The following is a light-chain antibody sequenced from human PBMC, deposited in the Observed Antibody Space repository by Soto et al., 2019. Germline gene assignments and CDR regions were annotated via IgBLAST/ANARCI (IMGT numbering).Light chain of an antibody. CDR2: AAS. CDR1: QNIGVY. CDR3: HQTAANPWT. Sequence: DIHMTQSPSSLSASVGDRVTITCRASQNIGVYLNWYQKKPGRAPKLLIHAASTLQSGVPSTFSGSGSGTDFALTISSLQPEDFATYYCHQTAANPWTFAQGTKVDIK. J-gene: IGKJ1*01. V-gene: IGKV1-39*01.